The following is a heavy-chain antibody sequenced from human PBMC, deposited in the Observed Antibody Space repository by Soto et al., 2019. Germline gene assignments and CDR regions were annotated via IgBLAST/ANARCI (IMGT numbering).Heavy chain of an antibody. D-gene: IGHD6-19*01. CDR1: GGSFSGYY. J-gene: IGHJ4*02. Sequence: PSETLSLTCAVYGGSFSGYYWSWIRQPPGKGLGWIGEINHSGNTNYNPSLKSRVTISVDTSKNQFSLNLSSVTAADTSVYYCGRAGGGWSFDCWGQGTLVTVSS. CDR3: GRAGGGWSFDC. CDR2: INHSGNT. V-gene: IGHV4-34*01.